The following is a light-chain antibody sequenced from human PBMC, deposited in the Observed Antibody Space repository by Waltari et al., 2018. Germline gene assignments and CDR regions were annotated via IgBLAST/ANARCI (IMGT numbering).Light chain of an antibody. V-gene: IGKV4-1*01. CDR1: QSVLYSSNNKNY. CDR3: QQCYLTPYT. J-gene: IGKJ2*01. Sequence: EIVLTQSPGTLSLSPGDRATINCKSSQSVLYSSNNKNYLAWYQQKPGQPPKLLIYWASTRESGVPDRFSGSGSGTDFTLTISSLQAEDVAVYYCQQCYLTPYTFGQGTNLEIK. CDR2: WAS.